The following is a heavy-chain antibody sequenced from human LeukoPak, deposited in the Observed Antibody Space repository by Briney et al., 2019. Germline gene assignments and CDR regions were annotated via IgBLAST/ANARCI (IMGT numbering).Heavy chain of an antibody. CDR1: GYTFTGYY. CDR2: INPNSGGA. V-gene: IGHV1-2*02. D-gene: IGHD6-6*01. Sequence: GASVKVSCKASGYTFTGYYMHWVRQAPGQGLEWMGWINPNSGGANYAQKFQGRVTMTRDTSISTAYMELSRLRSDDTAVYYCARDFFSSGIAARPRVGFDPWGQGTLVTVSS. J-gene: IGHJ5*02. CDR3: ARDFFSSGIAARPRVGFDP.